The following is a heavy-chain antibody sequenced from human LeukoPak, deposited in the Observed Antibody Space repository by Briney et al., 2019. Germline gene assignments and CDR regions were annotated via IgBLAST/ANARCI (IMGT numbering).Heavy chain of an antibody. Sequence: ASVKVSCKASGYTYASYDINWVRQATGQGLEWMGWMNPNSGNTGYAQKFQGGVTMTRNTSISTAYMELSSLRSEDTAVYYCARALSLMRGRYGSGSRNAFDIWGQGTMVTVSS. CDR3: ARALSLMRGRYGSGSRNAFDI. CDR2: MNPNSGNT. CDR1: GYTYASYD. V-gene: IGHV1-8*01. D-gene: IGHD3-10*01. J-gene: IGHJ3*02.